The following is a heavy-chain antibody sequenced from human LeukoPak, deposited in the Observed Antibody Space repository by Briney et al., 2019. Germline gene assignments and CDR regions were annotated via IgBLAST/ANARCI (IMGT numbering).Heavy chain of an antibody. J-gene: IGHJ6*03. CDR3: ARVDRYHFYLDV. CDR2: IIPIFGTP. V-gene: IGHV1-69*05. Sequence: ASVKVSCKASGGTFRTYSVTWVQQAPGQGLEWMGGIIPIFGTPNYAQKFQGRVKVTTDDATGTAYMGLSSLMSEDTAIYYCARVDRYHFYLDVWGKGTPVTVSS. CDR1: GGTFRTYS.